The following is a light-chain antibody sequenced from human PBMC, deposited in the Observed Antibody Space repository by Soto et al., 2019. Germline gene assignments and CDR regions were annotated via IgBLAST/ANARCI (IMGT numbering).Light chain of an antibody. CDR2: DAS. CDR1: ESVSKW. Sequence: DIQMTQSPSFLSASVGDKVTITCRATESVSKWLAWYQEKPGNPPRPLIYDASTLESGVPSRFSGSDSGTELTLTISSLQADDFASYYCQQYNSYSWPFGQGTKVEMK. J-gene: IGKJ1*01. V-gene: IGKV1-5*01. CDR3: QQYNSYSWP.